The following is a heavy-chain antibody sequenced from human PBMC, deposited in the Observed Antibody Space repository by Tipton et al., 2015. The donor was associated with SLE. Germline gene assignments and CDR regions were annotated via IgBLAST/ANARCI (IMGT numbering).Heavy chain of an antibody. D-gene: IGHD4-11*01. V-gene: IGHV4-59*01. Sequence: TLSLTCTVSGGSISSYYWSWIRQPPGKGLEWIGYIYCSGSTNYNPSLKSRVTISVDTSKNQFSLKLNSVTAADTAVYYCARWAGPTVNFDYWGQGTLVTVPS. CDR2: IYCSGST. J-gene: IGHJ4*02. CDR3: ARWAGPTVNFDY. CDR1: GGSISSYY.